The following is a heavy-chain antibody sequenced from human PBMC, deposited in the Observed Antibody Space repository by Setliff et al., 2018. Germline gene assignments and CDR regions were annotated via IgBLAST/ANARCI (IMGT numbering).Heavy chain of an antibody. Sequence: ASVKVSCKASGYSFQRYGIKWLRQAPGQGLEWLGWISSYNGNTKYAQTVQDRIRVTTDTSTSTSYMELRSLRSDDTAVYFCARSSDSGYYHQRDAFDIWGQGTRVTVSS. D-gene: IGHD3-22*01. V-gene: IGHV1-18*04. CDR2: ISSYNGNT. CDR3: ARSSDSGYYHQRDAFDI. J-gene: IGHJ3*02. CDR1: GYSFQRYG.